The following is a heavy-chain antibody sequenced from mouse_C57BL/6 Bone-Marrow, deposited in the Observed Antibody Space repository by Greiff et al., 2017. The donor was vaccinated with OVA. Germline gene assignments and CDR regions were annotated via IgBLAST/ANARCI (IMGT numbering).Heavy chain of an antibody. CDR3: ARNYYGSPWFAY. Sequence: QVQLQQSGADLAKPGASVKLSCKASGYTFTSYWMHWVQQRPGQGLEWIGYINPSSGYTKYNQKFKDKATLTADKSSSTAYMQLSSLTYEDSAVYYCARNYYGSPWFAYWGQGTLVTVSA. CDR2: INPSSGYT. CDR1: GYTFTSYW. J-gene: IGHJ3*01. V-gene: IGHV1-7*01. D-gene: IGHD1-1*01.